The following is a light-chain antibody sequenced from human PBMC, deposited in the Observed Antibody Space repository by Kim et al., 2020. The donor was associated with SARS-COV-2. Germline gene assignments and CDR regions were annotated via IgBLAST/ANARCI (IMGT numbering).Light chain of an antibody. J-gene: IGLJ1*01. CDR1: RLRRNY. CDR3: NSRDRDSTGNLYV. V-gene: IGLV3-19*01. Sequence: QTVRMSCRGVRLRRNYASWNRQRPGQAPVLVMYDKNNRPSGIPDRLSGSSSGNTASLTITGAQAADEADYYCNSRDRDSTGNLYVFGPGTKVTVL. CDR2: DKN.